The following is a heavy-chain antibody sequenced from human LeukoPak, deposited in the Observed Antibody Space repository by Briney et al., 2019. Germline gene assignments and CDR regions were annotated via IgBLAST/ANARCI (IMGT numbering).Heavy chain of an antibody. CDR3: AKGLSIAARPGAFDI. D-gene: IGHD6-6*01. CDR2: ISGSGGST. J-gene: IGHJ3*02. Sequence: GGSLRLSCAASGFTFSSYSMNWVRQAPGKGLEWVSAISGSGGSTYYADSVKGRFTISRDNSKNTLYLQMNSLRAEDTAVYYCAKGLSIAARPGAFDIWGQGTMVTVSS. CDR1: GFTFSSYS. V-gene: IGHV3-23*01.